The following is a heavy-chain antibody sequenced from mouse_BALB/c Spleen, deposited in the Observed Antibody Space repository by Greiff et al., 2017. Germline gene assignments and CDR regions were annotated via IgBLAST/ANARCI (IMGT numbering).Heavy chain of an antibody. CDR3: ASRGVYYDYDRHAMDY. J-gene: IGHJ4*01. V-gene: IGHV5-6-5*01. CDR2: ISSGGST. Sequence: DVMLVESGGGLVKPGGSLKLSCAASGFTFSSYAMSWVRQTPEKRLEWVASISSGGSTYYPDSVKGRFTISRDNARNILYLQMSSLRSEDTAMYYCASRGVYYDYDRHAMDYWGQGTSVTVSS. D-gene: IGHD2-4*01. CDR1: GFTFSSYA.